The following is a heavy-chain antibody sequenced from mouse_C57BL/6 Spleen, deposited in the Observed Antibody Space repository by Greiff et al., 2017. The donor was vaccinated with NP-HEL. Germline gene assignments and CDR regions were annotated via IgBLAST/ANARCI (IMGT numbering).Heavy chain of an antibody. CDR1: GYTFTDYN. Sequence: EVQLQQSGPELVKPGASVKIPCKASGYTFTDYNMDWVKQSHGKSLEWIGDINPNNGGTIYNQKFQGKATLTVDKSSSTAYMELRSLTSEDTAVYYCARKRDMGYDYGGYFDYWGQGTTLTVSS. CDR2: INPNNGGT. D-gene: IGHD2-4*01. V-gene: IGHV1-18*01. J-gene: IGHJ2*01. CDR3: ARKRDMGYDYGGYFDY.